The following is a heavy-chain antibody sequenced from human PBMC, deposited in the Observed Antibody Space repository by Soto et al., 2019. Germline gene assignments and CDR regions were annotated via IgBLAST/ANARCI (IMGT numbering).Heavy chain of an antibody. CDR3: AKEEIAFPVRGVLNRFDP. J-gene: IGHJ5*02. CDR1: GFTFSSYA. V-gene: IGHV3-23*01. Sequence: EVQLLESGGGLVQPGGSLRLSCAASGFTFSSYAMSWVRQAPGKGLEWVSAISGSGGSTYYADSVKGRFTTSRDNSKNTLYLQINSLRADDTAVYYCAKEEIAFPVRGVLNRFDPWGQGTLVTVFS. D-gene: IGHD3-10*01. CDR2: ISGSGGST.